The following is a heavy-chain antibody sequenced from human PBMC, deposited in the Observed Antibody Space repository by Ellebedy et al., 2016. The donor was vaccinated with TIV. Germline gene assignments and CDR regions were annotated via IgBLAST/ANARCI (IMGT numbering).Heavy chain of an antibody. CDR3: VRGAFDNSFDI. Sequence: GGSLRLXCAVSGFTFGRSSLDWARHAPGKRLEWISYISPTSGSTIYYADSVRGRFTISKNTAKNTLYLQMRSLRDEDTAVYYCVRGAFDNSFDIWGQGTLVTVSS. V-gene: IGHV3-48*02. D-gene: IGHD1-20*01. CDR1: GFTFGRSS. J-gene: IGHJ3*02. CDR2: ISPTSGSTI.